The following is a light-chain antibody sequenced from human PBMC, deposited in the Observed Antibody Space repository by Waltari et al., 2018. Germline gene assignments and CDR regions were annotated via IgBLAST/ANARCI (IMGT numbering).Light chain of an antibody. CDR3: QQYHTYST. J-gene: IGKJ1*01. CDR1: QSVSSN. Sequence: EIVMTQSPATLSVSPGERATLSCRASQSVSSNLAWYQQKPGQAPRLLIYGASTRATGIPARFSGSGSGTEFTLTISSLQSEDFAVYYCQQYHTYSTFGQGTKVEIK. CDR2: GAS. V-gene: IGKV3-15*01.